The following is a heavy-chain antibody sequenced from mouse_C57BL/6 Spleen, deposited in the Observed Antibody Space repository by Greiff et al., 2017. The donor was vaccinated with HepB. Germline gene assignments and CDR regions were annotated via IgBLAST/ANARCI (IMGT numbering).Heavy chain of an antibody. Sequence: EVQGVESGGDLVKPGGSLKLSCAASGFTFSSYGMSWVRQTPDKRLEWVATISSGGSYTYYPDSVKGRFTISRDNAKNTLYLQMSSLKSEDTAMYYCARQLDYYGSSYYAMDYWGQGTSVTVSS. CDR3: ARQLDYYGSSYYAMDY. CDR1: GFTFSSYG. V-gene: IGHV5-6*01. J-gene: IGHJ4*01. CDR2: ISSGGSYT. D-gene: IGHD1-1*01.